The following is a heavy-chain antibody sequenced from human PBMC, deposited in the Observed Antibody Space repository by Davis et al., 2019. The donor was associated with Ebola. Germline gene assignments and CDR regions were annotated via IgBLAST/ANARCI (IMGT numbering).Heavy chain of an antibody. V-gene: IGHV3-48*04. CDR3: ARDEYNYGYYYYYMDV. CDR2: ISSSGTTI. CDR1: AFTFSSYG. Sequence: PGGSLRLSCAASAFTFSSYGMNWVRQAPGKGLEWVSYISSSGTTIYYADSVKGRFTISRDNAKNSLYLQMNSLRAEDTAVYYCARDEYNYGYYYYYMDVWGKGTTVTVSS. J-gene: IGHJ6*03. D-gene: IGHD5-18*01.